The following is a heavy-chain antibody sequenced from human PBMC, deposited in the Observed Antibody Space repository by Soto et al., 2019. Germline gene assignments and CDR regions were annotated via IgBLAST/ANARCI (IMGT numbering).Heavy chain of an antibody. CDR3: ARVPLLEWLSYYYYYMDA. J-gene: IGHJ6*03. CDR1: GFTFSSYG. V-gene: IGHV3-33*01. Sequence: LRLSCAASGFTFSSYGMHWVRQAPGKGLEWVAVIWYDGSNKYYADSVKGRFTISRDNSKNTLYLQMNSLRAEDTAVYYCARVPLLEWLSYYYYYMDAWGKGTTVTVSS. CDR2: IWYDGSNK. D-gene: IGHD3-3*01.